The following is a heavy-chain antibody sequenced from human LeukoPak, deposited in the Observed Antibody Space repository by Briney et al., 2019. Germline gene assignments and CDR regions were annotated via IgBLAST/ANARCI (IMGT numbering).Heavy chain of an antibody. CDR1: GFTFSNYG. CDR3: AKDGQDRGWYTSYYYYYMDV. J-gene: IGHJ6*03. CDR2: IIPSGGTT. D-gene: IGHD6-19*01. Sequence: GGTLRLSCTASGFTFSNYGMNWVRQAPGKGLEWVSGIIPSGGTTYYADSVKGRFTISRDNSKNTLYLQMNSLRAEDTAVYYCAKDGQDRGWYTSYYYYYMDVWGKGTTVTISS. V-gene: IGHV3-23*01.